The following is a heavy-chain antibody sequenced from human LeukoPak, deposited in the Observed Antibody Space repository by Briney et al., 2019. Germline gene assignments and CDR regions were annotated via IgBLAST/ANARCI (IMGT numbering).Heavy chain of an antibody. J-gene: IGHJ4*02. V-gene: IGHV1-8*01. CDR2: MNPNSGNT. Sequence: ASVKVSCKASGYTFTSYDINWVRQATGQGLEWMGWMNPNSGNTGYAQKFQGRVTMTRNTSISTAYMELSSLRSEDTAVYYCARGPQVLLWFGATLTYRRDYYFDYWAREPWSPSPQ. CDR3: ARGPQVLLWFGATLTYRRDYYFDY. D-gene: IGHD3-10*01. CDR1: GYTFTSYD.